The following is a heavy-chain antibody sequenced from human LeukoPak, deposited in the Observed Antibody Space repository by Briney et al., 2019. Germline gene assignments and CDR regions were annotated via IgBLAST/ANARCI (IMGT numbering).Heavy chain of an antibody. Sequence: KPSENLSLTCAVYGVSFSGYYWSWLRPPPGKGLEWIGEINHSGSTNYNPSLKSRVTISVDTSKNQSSLKLSSVTAADTAVYYCARVGDSGGFDPWGQGTLVTVSS. CDR1: GVSFSGYY. CDR2: INHSGST. J-gene: IGHJ5*02. V-gene: IGHV4-34*01. CDR3: ARVGDSGGFDP. D-gene: IGHD2-21*01.